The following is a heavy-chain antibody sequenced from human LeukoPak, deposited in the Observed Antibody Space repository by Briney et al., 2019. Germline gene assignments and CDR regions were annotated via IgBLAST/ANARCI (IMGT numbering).Heavy chain of an antibody. CDR2: NSSCGGST. CDR3: AKDREIVVDTTHPRFAMHV. CDR1: GFTLSRYA. V-gene: IGHV3-23*01. D-gene: IGHD3-22*01. J-gene: IGHJ6*04. Sequence: GGSPRLFCAASGFTLSRYAMNWVRQAPGKGLEWVSGNSSCGGSTYYADSVRGRFTISRDNPTKMVYLHMNSLRVEDAAVYYCAKDREIVVDTTHPRFAMHVWGEGTTVTVSS.